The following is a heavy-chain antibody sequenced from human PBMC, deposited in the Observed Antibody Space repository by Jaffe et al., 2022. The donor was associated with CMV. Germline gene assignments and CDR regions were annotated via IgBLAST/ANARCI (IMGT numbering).Heavy chain of an antibody. Sequence: EVQLVESGGGLVKPGESLRLSCTASGFAFNDATMSWVRQPPGKGLEWVGRIRAKIDGGTTNYAAPVKGRFSISRDDSRNTLYLQLNTLMTEDTAIYYCTPLHCTTTSCHTESSYMGAWGKGTTVTVSS. CDR2: IRAKIDGGTT. V-gene: IGHV3-15*01. CDR3: TPLHCTTTSCHTESSYMGA. J-gene: IGHJ6*03. CDR1: GFAFNDAT. D-gene: IGHD5-18*01.